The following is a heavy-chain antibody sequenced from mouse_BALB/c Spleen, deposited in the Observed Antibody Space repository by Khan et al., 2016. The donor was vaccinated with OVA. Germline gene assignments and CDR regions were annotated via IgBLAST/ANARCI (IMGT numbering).Heavy chain of an antibody. Sequence: EVQLQQSGPELEKPGASVKISCKASGYSFTGYNMNWVKQSNGKSLEWIGNIDPYYGGATYNQKFKGKATLTVDKSSSTAYMQLKSLTSEDSAAYCGGTGYGNYVRYYFEYWGQGTTLTVSS. CDR2: IDPYYGGA. CDR3: GTGYGNYVRYYFEY. V-gene: IGHV1-39*01. CDR1: GYSFTGYN. D-gene: IGHD2-10*02. J-gene: IGHJ2*01.